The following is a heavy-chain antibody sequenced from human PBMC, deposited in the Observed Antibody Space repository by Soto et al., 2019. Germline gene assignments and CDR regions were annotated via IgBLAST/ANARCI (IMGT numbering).Heavy chain of an antibody. Sequence: QVQLVQSGAEVKKPGSSVKVSCKAPGGTFSSYAISWVRQAPGQGLEWMGGIIPIFGTANYAQKFKGRVTITADESTSTGYMKLSSLRTEDTAVYYCARTPGGSSSLDIYYYYYYGMDVWGQGTTVTVSS. CDR1: GGTFSSYA. D-gene: IGHD2-15*01. J-gene: IGHJ6*02. CDR3: ARTPGGSSSLDIYYYYYYGMDV. CDR2: IIPIFGTA. V-gene: IGHV1-69*01.